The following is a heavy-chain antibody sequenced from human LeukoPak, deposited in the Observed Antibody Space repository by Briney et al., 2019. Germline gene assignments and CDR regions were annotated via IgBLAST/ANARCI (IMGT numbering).Heavy chain of an antibody. CDR3: ARGGRGPTTATKLDY. V-gene: IGHV4-31*03. CDR1: GGSISSGGYY. CDR2: IYYSGST. J-gene: IGHJ4*02. D-gene: IGHD4-11*01. Sequence: SETLSLTCTVSGGSISSGGYYWSWLRQHPGKGLEWIGYIYYSGSTYYNPSLKSRVTISVDTSKHQFSLKLSSVTAADTAVYYCARGGRGPTTATKLDYWGQGTLVTVSS.